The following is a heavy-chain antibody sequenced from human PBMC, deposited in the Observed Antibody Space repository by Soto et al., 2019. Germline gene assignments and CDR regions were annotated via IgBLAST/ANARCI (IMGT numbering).Heavy chain of an antibody. V-gene: IGHV1-18*01. CDR2: FNPANQNT. D-gene: IGHD2-21*02. CDR1: GYTFSNYG. J-gene: IGHJ4*02. CDR3: ARVKFGDPFDF. Sequence: QVQLVQSGTEVKRPGASVKVSCKASGYTFSNYGVTWMRQATGQGLEWVGWFNPANQNTNYEEKFQDRVSMTADTSTITAYMELRGLRSDDTAVYYCARVKFGDPFDFWGQGTLVTVSS.